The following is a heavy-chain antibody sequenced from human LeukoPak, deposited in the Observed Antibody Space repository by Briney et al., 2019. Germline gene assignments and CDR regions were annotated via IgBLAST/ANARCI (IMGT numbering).Heavy chain of an antibody. CDR3: ARGRDDSSSWYYFDY. CDR2: IIPIFGTA. D-gene: IGHD6-13*01. Sequence: ASVNVSCKASGYTFTSYGISWVRQAPGQGLEWMGGIIPIFGTANYAQKFQGRVTITADESTSTAYMELSSLRSEDTAVYYCARGRDDSSSWYYFDYWGQGTLVTVSS. CDR1: GYTFTSYG. J-gene: IGHJ4*02. V-gene: IGHV1-69*13.